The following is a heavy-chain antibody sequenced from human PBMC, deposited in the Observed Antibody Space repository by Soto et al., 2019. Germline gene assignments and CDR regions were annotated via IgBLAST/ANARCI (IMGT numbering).Heavy chain of an antibody. CDR1: SGSISSSNW. CDR2: IYHSRGT. V-gene: IGHV4-4*02. D-gene: IGHD2-15*01. Sequence: QVQLQESGPGLVKLSGTLALTCAVSSGSISSSNWWCWVRQPPGKGPEWIGAIYHSRGTNYNPSLDSRFTMSLDKSKTQFSLELSSVTAAHTSVYYCANVVVAATSGYFDYWGQGPLVTVSS. CDR3: ANVVVAATSGYFDY. J-gene: IGHJ4*02.